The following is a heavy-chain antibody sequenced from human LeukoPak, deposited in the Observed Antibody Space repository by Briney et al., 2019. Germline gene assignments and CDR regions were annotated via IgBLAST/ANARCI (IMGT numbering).Heavy chain of an antibody. CDR3: ARGPRGVYFDY. D-gene: IGHD3-10*01. CDR2: IYYIVST. V-gene: IGHV4-61*01. Sequence: KPSETLSLTRTVSGGSVSSASHYWSWIRQPPGKGLEWIGYIYYIVSTNYNPSLKSRVTISVDTSKNQFSLKVRSVTAADTAVYYCARGPRGVYFDYWGQGTLVTVSS. J-gene: IGHJ4*02. CDR1: GGSVSSASHY.